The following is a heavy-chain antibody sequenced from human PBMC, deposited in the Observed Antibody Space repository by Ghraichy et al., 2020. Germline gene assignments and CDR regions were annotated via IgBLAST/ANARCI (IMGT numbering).Heavy chain of an antibody. J-gene: IGHJ4*02. Sequence: SETLSLTCAVYGGSFSGYYWSWIRQPPGKGLEWMGEINHSGSTNYNPSLKSRVTISVDTSKNQFSLKLSSVTAADTAMYYCARRRVGPYYDYVWGSYRPYAYWGQGTLVTVSS. CDR1: GGSFSGYY. CDR2: INHSGST. D-gene: IGHD3-16*02. V-gene: IGHV4-34*01. CDR3: ARRRVGPYYDYVWGSYRPYAY.